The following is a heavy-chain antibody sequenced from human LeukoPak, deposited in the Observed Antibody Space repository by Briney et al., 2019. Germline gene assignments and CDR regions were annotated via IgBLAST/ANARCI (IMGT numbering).Heavy chain of an antibody. V-gene: IGHV3-53*01. D-gene: IGHD1-1*01. Sequence: GGSLRLSCAASGFTVSSNYMSWVRQAPGKGLEWVSVIYSGGSTYYADSVKGRFTISRDNSKNTLYLQMNSLRAEDTAVYYCARDASWNDGRGLDDWGQGTLVTVSS. CDR2: IYSGGST. J-gene: IGHJ4*02. CDR1: GFTVSSNY. CDR3: ARDASWNDGRGLDD.